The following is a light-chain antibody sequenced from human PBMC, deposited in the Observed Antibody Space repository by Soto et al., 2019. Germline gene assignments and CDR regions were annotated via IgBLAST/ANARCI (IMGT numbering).Light chain of an antibody. V-gene: IGKV4-1*01. CDR2: WAS. Sequence: DIVMTQSPDSLAVSLGERATINCKSSQSVLYNANNKHYLAWYQQKPGQPPKLLIYWASTRESGVPDRFSGSASGTDFTLTISSLQAEDVAVYFCQQYYNIPQAFGQGTKVEI. J-gene: IGKJ1*01. CDR3: QQYYNIPQA. CDR1: QSVLYNANNKHY.